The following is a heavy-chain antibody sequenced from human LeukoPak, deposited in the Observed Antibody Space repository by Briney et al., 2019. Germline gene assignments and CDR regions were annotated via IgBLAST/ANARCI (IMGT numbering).Heavy chain of an antibody. CDR2: IYPGDSDT. V-gene: IGHV5-51*01. CDR1: GYSFTSYW. CDR3: AKAYYYGSGSNYYYMDV. J-gene: IGHJ6*03. D-gene: IGHD3-10*01. Sequence: GESLKISCKGSGYSFTSYWIGCVRQMPGKGLEWIGIIYPGDSDTRYSPSFQGQVTISADKSISTAYLQWSSLKASDTAMYYCAKAYYYGSGSNYYYMDVWGKGTTVTVSS.